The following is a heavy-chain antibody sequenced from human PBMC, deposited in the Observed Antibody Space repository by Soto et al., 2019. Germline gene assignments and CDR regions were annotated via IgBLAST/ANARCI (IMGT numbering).Heavy chain of an antibody. V-gene: IGHV3-30*18. CDR3: AKGGVGATSADY. CDR1: GFTFSSYG. CDR2: ISYDGSNK. J-gene: IGHJ4*02. Sequence: QVQLVESGGGVVQPGRSLRLSCAASGFTFSSYGMHWVRQAPGKGLEWVAVISYDGSNKYYADSVKGRFTISRDNSKNTLYLQMNSLRGEDTAVYYCAKGGVGATSADYWGQGTLVTVSS. D-gene: IGHD1-26*01.